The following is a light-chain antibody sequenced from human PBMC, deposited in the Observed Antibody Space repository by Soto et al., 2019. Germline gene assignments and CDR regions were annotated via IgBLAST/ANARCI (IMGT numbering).Light chain of an antibody. J-gene: IGKJ1*01. CDR3: QQSYSTPQT. V-gene: IGKV1-39*01. Sequence: DTQMTQSPSSLSASVGDRVTITCRASQSISSYLNWYQQKPGKAPKLLIYAASSLQSGVPSRFSGSGSGTDFTLTISSLQPEDFATYYCQQSYSTPQTFGQGTKVVIK. CDR1: QSISSY. CDR2: AAS.